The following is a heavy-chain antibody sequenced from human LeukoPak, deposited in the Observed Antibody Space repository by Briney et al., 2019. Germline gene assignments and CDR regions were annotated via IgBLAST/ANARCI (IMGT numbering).Heavy chain of an antibody. D-gene: IGHD3-16*02. CDR3: ARDYPNFGMGA. J-gene: IGHJ6*02. Sequence: GGSLRLSCAASGFTFSSYWMSWVRQAPGKGLEWVANIKGEGSEKYYVDSVKGRLTISRDNAKNSLYLQMNSLRAEDTAVYYCARDYPNFGMGAWGQGTTVTVSS. V-gene: IGHV3-7*03. CDR2: IKGEGSEK. CDR1: GFTFSSYW.